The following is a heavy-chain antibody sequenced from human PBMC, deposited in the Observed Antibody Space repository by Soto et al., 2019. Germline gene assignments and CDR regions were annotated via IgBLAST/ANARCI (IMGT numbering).Heavy chain of an antibody. CDR1: GGSISSYY. J-gene: IGHJ4*02. Sequence: PSETLSLTCTVSGGSISSYYWSWIRQPPGKGLEWIGYIYYSGSTNYNPSLKSRVTISVDTSKNQFSLKLSSVTAADTAVYYCARAGSGDSGWYFDYWGQGTLVTVSS. V-gene: IGHV4-59*01. CDR2: IYYSGST. CDR3: ARAGSGDSGWYFDY. D-gene: IGHD6-19*01.